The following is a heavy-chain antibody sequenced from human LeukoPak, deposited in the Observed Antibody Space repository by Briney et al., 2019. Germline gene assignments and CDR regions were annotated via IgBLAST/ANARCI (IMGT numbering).Heavy chain of an antibody. V-gene: IGHV1-2*02. CDR1: GYTFTGYY. CDR2: INPNSGGT. J-gene: IGHJ5*02. CDR3: ARGYCSGGSCYPRWFDP. D-gene: IGHD2-15*01. Sequence: ASVKVSCKASGYTFTGYYMHWVRQAPGQGLEWMGWINPNSGGTNYAQKFQGRVTMTRDTSISTAYMELSRLRSDDTAVYYCARGYCSGGSCYPRWFDPWGQGTLVTVSS.